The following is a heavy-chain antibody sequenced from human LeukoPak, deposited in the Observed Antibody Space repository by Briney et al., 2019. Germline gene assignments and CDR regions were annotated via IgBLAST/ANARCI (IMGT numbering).Heavy chain of an antibody. J-gene: IGHJ4*02. D-gene: IGHD2-21*02. CDR2: FDPEDGET. CDR3: ATGRMVTAIRQRSYYFDY. CDR1: GYTLTELS. V-gene: IGHV1-24*01. Sequence: GASVKVSCKVSGYTLTELSMHWVRQAPGKGLEWMGGFDPEDGETIYAQKFQGRVTMTEDTSTDTAYMELSSLRSEDTAVYYCATGRMVTAIRQRSYYFDYWGQGTLVTVSS.